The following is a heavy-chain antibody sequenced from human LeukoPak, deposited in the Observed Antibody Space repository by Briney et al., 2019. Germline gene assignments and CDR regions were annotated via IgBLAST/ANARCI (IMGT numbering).Heavy chain of an antibody. D-gene: IGHD4-17*01. J-gene: IGHJ6*03. CDR2: ISSNGGST. CDR1: GFTFSSYA. V-gene: IGHV3-64*01. Sequence: GGSLRLSCAASGFTFSSYAMHWARQAPGKGLEYVSAISSNGGSTYYANSVKGRFTISRDNSKNTLYLQMNSLRAEDTAVYYCAKDWAVTTGRYYYYMDVWGKGTTVTVSS. CDR3: AKDWAVTTGRYYYYMDV.